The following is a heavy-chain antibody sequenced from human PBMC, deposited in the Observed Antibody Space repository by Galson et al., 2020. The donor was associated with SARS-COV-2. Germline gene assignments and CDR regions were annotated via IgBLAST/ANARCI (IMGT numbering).Heavy chain of an antibody. CDR3: ARGSVAAAGMFRDWYFDL. CDR1: GGSISSNY. J-gene: IGHJ2*01. Sequence: SETLYLTCTVSGGSISSNYWTWIRQTPGKGLEWIGYVYYTGSTNYNPSLKRRVTISVDTSKNQFSLKLISVTAADTAVYYCARGSVAAAGMFRDWYFDLWGRGTLVTVSS. V-gene: IGHV4-59*01. CDR2: VYYTGST. D-gene: IGHD6-13*01.